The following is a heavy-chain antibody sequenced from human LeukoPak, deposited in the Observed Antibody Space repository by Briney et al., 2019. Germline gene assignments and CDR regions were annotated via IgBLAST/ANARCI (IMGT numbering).Heavy chain of an antibody. CDR1: GTSISRHY. D-gene: IGHD3-10*01. J-gene: IGHJ5*01. V-gene: IGHV4-4*09. CDR3: ARQDGLWVGDLGGWFDF. Sequence: SETLSLTCTVSGTSISRHYWSWLRQSAGLGLEWLGYISTTGSTTYNHSLEGRVTMSEDASQNQLSLTLSSVTAAATAVYFCARQDGLWVGDLGGWFDFWGQGIQVTVSS. CDR2: ISTTGST.